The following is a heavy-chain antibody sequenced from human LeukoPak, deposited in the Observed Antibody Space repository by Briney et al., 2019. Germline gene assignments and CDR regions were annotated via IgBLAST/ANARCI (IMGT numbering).Heavy chain of an antibody. CDR1: GFTFSDYY. CDR3: AREPTVTLYYFDY. D-gene: IGHD4-17*01. J-gene: IGHJ4*02. CDR2: ISSSGSTI. Sequence: GGSLRLSCAASGFTFSDYYMSWIRQAPGKGLEWVSYISSSGSTIYYADSVKGRFTISRDNAKNSLYLQMNSLRAEDTAVYYCAREPTVTLYYFDYWGQGTLVTVSS. V-gene: IGHV3-11*01.